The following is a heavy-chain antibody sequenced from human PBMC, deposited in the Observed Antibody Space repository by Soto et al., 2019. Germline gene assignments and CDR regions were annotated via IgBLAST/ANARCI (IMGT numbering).Heavy chain of an antibody. V-gene: IGHV3-23*01. J-gene: IGHJ3*02. Sequence: EVQLLESGGGLVQPGGSLRLSCVASGFTFSTYAMNWVRQAPGKGLEGVSAISGSDGSTYYADSVKGRFTISRDNSKNTLYLQMRSLRAEDTAVYYCAKESLFSGWYVGDALEIWGQGTMVTVSS. CDR3: AKESLFSGWYVGDALEI. CDR1: GFTFSTYA. D-gene: IGHD6-19*01. CDR2: ISGSDGST.